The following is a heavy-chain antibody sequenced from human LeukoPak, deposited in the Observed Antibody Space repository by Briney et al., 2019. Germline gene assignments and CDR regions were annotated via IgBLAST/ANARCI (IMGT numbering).Heavy chain of an antibody. V-gene: IGHV1-69*01. D-gene: IGHD3-10*01. CDR1: GGTFSSYA. J-gene: IGHJ4*02. CDR2: IIPIFGTA. Sequence: EASVKVSCKASGGTFSSYAISWVRQAPGQGLEWMGGIIPIFGTANYAQKFQGRVTITADESTSTAYMELSSLRSEDTAVYYCARGSWGTTVRGVITVYYFDYWGQGTLVTVSS. CDR3: ARGSWGTTVRGVITVYYFDY.